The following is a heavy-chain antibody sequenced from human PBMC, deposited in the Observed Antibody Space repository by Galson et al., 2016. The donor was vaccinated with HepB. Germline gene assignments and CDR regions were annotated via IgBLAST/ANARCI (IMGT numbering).Heavy chain of an antibody. J-gene: IGHJ4*01. V-gene: IGHV3-30-3*01. Sequence: SLRLSCAASGFTFTQHPMHWVRHAPGKGLEWVALISSDGSNQLYADSVKGRFTISRDNSKDTLNLQMHSLGTEDTAMSFCACSVIDLVPTAGQNFDLWGHGTLVTVSS. CDR3: ACSVIDLVPTAGQNFDL. CDR1: GFTFTQHP. CDR2: ISSDGSNQ. D-gene: IGHD2-2*01.